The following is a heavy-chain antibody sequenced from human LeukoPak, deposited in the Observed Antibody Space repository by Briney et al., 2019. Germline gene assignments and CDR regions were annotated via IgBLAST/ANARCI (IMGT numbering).Heavy chain of an antibody. Sequence: GGSLRLSCAASGFTFSGYWMSWVRQAPGKGLEWVANIKQDGSEKYYVDSVKGRFTISRDNAKNSLYLQMNSLGAEDTAVYYCARMVFPYCTSTRCSDYYYYYMDVWGKGTTVTVSS. V-gene: IGHV3-7*01. CDR2: IKQDGSEK. CDR1: GFTFSGYW. CDR3: ARMVFPYCTSTRCSDYYYYYMDV. D-gene: IGHD2-2*01. J-gene: IGHJ6*03.